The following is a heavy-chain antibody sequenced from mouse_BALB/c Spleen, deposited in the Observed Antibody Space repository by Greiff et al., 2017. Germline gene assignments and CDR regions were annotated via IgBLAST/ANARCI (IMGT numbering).Heavy chain of an antibody. D-gene: IGHD2-10*02. CDR3: ARALVYDY. J-gene: IGHJ2*01. CDR2: ISSGSSTI. CDR1: GFTFSSFG. V-gene: IGHV5-17*02. Sequence: EVQLVESGGGLVQPGGSRKLSCAASGFTFSSFGMHWVRQAPEKGLEWVAYISSGSSTIYYADTVKGRFTISRDNPKNTLFLQMTSLRSEDTAMYYCARALVYDYWGQGTTLTVSA.